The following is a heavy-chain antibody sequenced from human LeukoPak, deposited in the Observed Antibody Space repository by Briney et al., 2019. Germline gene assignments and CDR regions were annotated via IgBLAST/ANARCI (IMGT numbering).Heavy chain of an antibody. D-gene: IGHD6-13*01. CDR2: IYSGGST. CDR1: GFTVSGNY. CDR3: ASFLRQQLVPPETYDMDV. J-gene: IGHJ6*02. V-gene: IGHV3-53*01. Sequence: GGSLRLSCAASGFTVSGNYMTWVRQAPGKGLEWVSVIYSGGSTYYSDSVKGRFTISRDNAKNSLYLQMNSLRAEDTAVYYCASFLRQQLVPPETYDMDVWGQGTTVTVSS.